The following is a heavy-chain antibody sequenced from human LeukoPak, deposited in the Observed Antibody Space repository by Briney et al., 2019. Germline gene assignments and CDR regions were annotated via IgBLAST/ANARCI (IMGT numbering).Heavy chain of an antibody. J-gene: IGHJ3*02. V-gene: IGHV4-39*01. CDR1: GDSISSSSYY. Sequence: PSETLSLTCTVSGDSISSSSYYWGWIRQPPGKGLEWIGSIYYSGSTYYNPSLKSRFTIFVDTSKNQFSLKLSSVTASDTAVYYCATVNYYDRPFDIWGQGTMVTVSS. D-gene: IGHD3-22*01. CDR3: ATVNYYDRPFDI. CDR2: IYYSGST.